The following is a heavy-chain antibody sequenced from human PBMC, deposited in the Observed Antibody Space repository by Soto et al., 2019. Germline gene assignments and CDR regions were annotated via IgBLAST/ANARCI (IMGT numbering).Heavy chain of an antibody. CDR1: GGSISSYY. CDR2: IYYSGST. J-gene: IGHJ6*02. Sequence: SETLSLTCTVSGGSISSYYWSWIRQPPGKGLEWIGYIYYSGSTNYNPSLKSRVTISVDTSKNQFSLKLSSVTAADTAVYYCTTEETGTPHGHGYYYGMDVWGQGTTVTVSS. V-gene: IGHV4-59*01. D-gene: IGHD1-1*01. CDR3: TTEETGTPHGHGYYYGMDV.